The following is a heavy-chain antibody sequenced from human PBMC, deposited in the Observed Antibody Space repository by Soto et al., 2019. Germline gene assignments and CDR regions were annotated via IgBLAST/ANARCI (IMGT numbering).Heavy chain of an antibody. V-gene: IGHV3-23*01. CDR2: ISVSVGST. D-gene: IGHD2-21*02. CDR1: GFPFAPST. J-gene: IGHJ4*02. Sequence: EVQLLQSGGGLVQPGGSLTLSCGVSGFPFAPSTMSWVRQAPGKGLEWVSTISVSVGSTYSADSVQGRFTVSSDISDNTLFLRMTSLTADDTAVYFCAKRDGPHSTSNAYFYDHWGRGVLVTVSS. CDR3: AKRDGPHSTSNAYFYDH.